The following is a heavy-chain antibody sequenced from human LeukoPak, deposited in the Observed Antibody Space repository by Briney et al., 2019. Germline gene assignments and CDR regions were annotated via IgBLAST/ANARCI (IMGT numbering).Heavy chain of an antibody. CDR3: ARIRALAQINYFDY. J-gene: IGHJ4*02. Sequence: SGPKLFNPTQALTLTCTFSGLSLNTRGMGVNWIRQPPVKALEWLAHIDWDDDKHYSTSLKTRLTISQDTSKNPVVLTMPNMDPVDTATYYCARIRALAQINYFDYWGQGTLVTVSS. CDR1: GLSLNTRGMG. D-gene: IGHD1-1*01. CDR2: IDWDDDK. V-gene: IGHV2-70*01.